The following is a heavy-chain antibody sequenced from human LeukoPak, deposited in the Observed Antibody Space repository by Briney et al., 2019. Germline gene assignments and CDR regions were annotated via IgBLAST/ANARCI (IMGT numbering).Heavy chain of an antibody. Sequence: GGSLRLSCSASGFTFSSRPMHWVRQAPGKGLDYVSGTSGNGRGTYYADSVKGRFTISRDNSKNTVYLQMSSLRPGDTAVYYCVNQISGWVYWGQGTLVTVSS. D-gene: IGHD6-19*01. CDR2: TSGNGRGT. CDR1: GFTFSSRP. J-gene: IGHJ4*02. V-gene: IGHV3-64D*06. CDR3: VNQISGWVY.